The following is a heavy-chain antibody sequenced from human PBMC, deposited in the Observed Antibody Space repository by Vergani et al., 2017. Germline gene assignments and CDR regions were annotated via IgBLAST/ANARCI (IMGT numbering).Heavy chain of an antibody. J-gene: IGHJ1*01. V-gene: IGHV3-30*03. CDR1: GFTFSSCC. CDR3: MRAITEH. CDR2: LSYDVANE. Sequence: QVQLVESGGGVVQQGGSLRLSCAASGFTFSSCCMHWVRQAPGKGLEWVALLSYDVANEYYTHTVKSRFTISRDKSKNTLYLQLNSLRAEDTAVYYCMRAITEHWGQGTRVTVSS.